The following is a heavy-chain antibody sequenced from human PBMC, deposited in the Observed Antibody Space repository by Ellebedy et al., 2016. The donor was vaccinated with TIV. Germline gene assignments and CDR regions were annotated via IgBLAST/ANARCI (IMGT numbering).Heavy chain of an antibody. CDR3: AREEGHDFWSGYLYMDV. D-gene: IGHD3-3*01. J-gene: IGHJ6*03. V-gene: IGHV3-21*01. CDR2: ISSSSSYI. CDR1: GFTFSSYS. Sequence: GGSLRLXXAASGFTFSSYSMNWVRQAPGKGLEWVSSISSSSSYIYYADSVKGRFTISRDNAKNSLYLQMNSLRAEDTAVYYCAREEGHDFWSGYLYMDVWGKGTTVTVSS.